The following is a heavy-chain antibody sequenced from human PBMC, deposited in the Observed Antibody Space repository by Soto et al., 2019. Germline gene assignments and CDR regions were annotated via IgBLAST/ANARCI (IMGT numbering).Heavy chain of an antibody. J-gene: IGHJ4*02. CDR1: GDSVSSNSAA. CDR2: TYYRSKWYN. V-gene: IGHV6-1*01. D-gene: IGHD6-6*01. CDR3: SREVPSIAAREVFAY. Sequence: SQTLSLTCAISGDSVSSNSAAWNWIRQSPSRGLEWLGRTYYRSKWYNDYAVSVKSRITINPDTSKNQFSLQLNSGTPEDTAVYYCSREVPSIAAREVFAYWGQRTHVPVSS.